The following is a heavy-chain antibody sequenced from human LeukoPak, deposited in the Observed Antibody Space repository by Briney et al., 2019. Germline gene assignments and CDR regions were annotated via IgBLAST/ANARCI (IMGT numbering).Heavy chain of an antibody. V-gene: IGHV4-30-4*01. CDR3: ARVYCSGGSCYFDY. D-gene: IGHD2-15*01. CDR2: IYYSGST. Sequence: PSETLSLTCTVSGGSISSGDYYWSWIRQPPGKGLEWIGYIYYSGSTYYNPSLKSRVTISVDTSKNQFSPKLSSVTAADTAVYYCARVYCSGGSCYFDYWGQGTLVTVSS. CDR1: GGSISSGDYY. J-gene: IGHJ4*02.